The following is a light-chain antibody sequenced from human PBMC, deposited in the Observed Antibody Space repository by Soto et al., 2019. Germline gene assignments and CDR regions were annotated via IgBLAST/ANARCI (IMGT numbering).Light chain of an antibody. CDR2: GNN. J-gene: IGLJ2*01. V-gene: IGLV1-40*01. CDR1: SSNIGAGYD. Sequence: QSVLTQPPSVSGAPGQRVTISCTGSSSNIGAGYDVHWYQQLPGTAPKLLIFGNNNRPSGVPDRFSGSKSGTSASLAITGLQAEDEADYYCQSYDSRLSGFVVFGGGTKLTVL. CDR3: QSYDSRLSGFVV.